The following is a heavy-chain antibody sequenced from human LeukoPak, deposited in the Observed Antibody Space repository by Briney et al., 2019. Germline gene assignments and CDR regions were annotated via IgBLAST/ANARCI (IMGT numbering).Heavy chain of an antibody. V-gene: IGHV3-21*01. CDR2: ISSSSSYI. CDR3: AIDQRQQLGHYYYYYYMDV. Sequence: PGGSLRLSCAASGFTFSSYSMNWVRQAPGKGLEWVSSISSSSSYIYYADSVKGRFTISRDNAKNSLYLQMSSLRAEDTAVYYCAIDQRQQLGHYYYYYYMDVWGKGTTVTVSS. CDR1: GFTFSSYS. D-gene: IGHD6-13*01. J-gene: IGHJ6*03.